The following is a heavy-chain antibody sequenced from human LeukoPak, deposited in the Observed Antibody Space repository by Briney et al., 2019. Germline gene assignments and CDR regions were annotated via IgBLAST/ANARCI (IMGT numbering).Heavy chain of an antibody. D-gene: IGHD3-22*01. CDR2: IYYSGST. Sequence: SETLSLTCTVSGGSISSSSYYWGWIRQPPGKGLEWIGSIYYSGSTYYNPSLKSRVTISVDTSKNQFSLKLSSVTAADTAVYYCARQPCYYDSSGYWFDYWGQGTLVTVSS. CDR1: GGSISSSSYY. V-gene: IGHV4-39*01. CDR3: ARQPCYYDSSGYWFDY. J-gene: IGHJ4*02.